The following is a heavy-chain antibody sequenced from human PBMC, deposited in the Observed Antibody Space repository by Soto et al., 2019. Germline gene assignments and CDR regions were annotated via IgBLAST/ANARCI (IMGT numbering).Heavy chain of an antibody. J-gene: IGHJ4*02. D-gene: IGHD3-22*01. Sequence: GGSLRLSCAAFEFTFSNYAMTWVRQAPGKGLEWVSTISGSGDTTYYADSVKGRFTISRDNSKNTLYLQMNSLRAEDTAVYYCATDGSAYYGFFDYWGRGTLVTVSS. CDR3: ATDGSAYYGFFDY. V-gene: IGHV3-23*01. CDR1: EFTFSNYA. CDR2: ISGSGDTT.